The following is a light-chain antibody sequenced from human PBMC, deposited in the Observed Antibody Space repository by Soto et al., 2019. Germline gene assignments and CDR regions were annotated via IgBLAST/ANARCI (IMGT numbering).Light chain of an antibody. CDR3: VLYMGLGISV. CDR1: SGSVSTNYY. CDR2: NTN. Sequence: QTVVTQEPSFSVSPGGTVTFTCGLSSGSVSTNYYPSWYQQTPGQAPRTLIYNTNSRSSVVPDRFSGSILGNKAALTITGAQADDESYYYCVLYMGLGISVFGGGTKLTVL. V-gene: IGLV8-61*01. J-gene: IGLJ2*01.